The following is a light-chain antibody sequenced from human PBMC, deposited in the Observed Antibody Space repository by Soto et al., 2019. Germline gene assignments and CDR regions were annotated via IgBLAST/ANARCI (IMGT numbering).Light chain of an antibody. CDR1: QGIGSN. Sequence: IQLTQSPSSLSASGGDRVTITCRASQGIGSNLAWYLQKPGEAPKLLVYGASTLQGGVPSRFSGSGSGTIFPLTITSLQPEDFATYFCQQSNSYPLTFGGGTKV. CDR3: QQSNSYPLT. V-gene: IGKV1-9*01. J-gene: IGKJ4*01. CDR2: GAS.